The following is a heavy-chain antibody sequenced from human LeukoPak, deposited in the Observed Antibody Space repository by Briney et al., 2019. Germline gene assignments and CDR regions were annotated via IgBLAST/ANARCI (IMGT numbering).Heavy chain of an antibody. CDR2: ISYDGSNK. Sequence: GGSLRLSCAASGFTLSSYAMHWVRQAPGKGLEWVAVISYDGSNKYYADSVKGRFTISRDNSKNTLYLQMNSLRAEDTAVYYCARAGISSDDPYYFDYWGQGTLVTVSS. CDR3: ARAGISSDDPYYFDY. D-gene: IGHD2-15*01. J-gene: IGHJ4*02. CDR1: GFTLSSYA. V-gene: IGHV3-30-3*01.